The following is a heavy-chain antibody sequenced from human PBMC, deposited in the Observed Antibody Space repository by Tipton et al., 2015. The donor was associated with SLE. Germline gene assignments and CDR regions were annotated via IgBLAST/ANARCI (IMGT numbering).Heavy chain of an antibody. D-gene: IGHD7-27*01. Sequence: LRLSCTVSGGSISSGSSYWNWVRQPAGRGLEWIGRVYPSGTTNYNPSLKSRVTISIDTSKNQFSLQLNSVTAADTAVYYCVRENWGLDYWGQGTVVTVSS. V-gene: IGHV4-61*02. CDR1: GGSISSGSSY. CDR2: VYPSGTT. CDR3: VRENWGLDY. J-gene: IGHJ4*02.